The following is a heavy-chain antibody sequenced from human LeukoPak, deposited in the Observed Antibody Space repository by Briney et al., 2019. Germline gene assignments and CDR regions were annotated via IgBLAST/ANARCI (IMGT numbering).Heavy chain of an antibody. CDR3: ARHPSWPDYGGTFDY. Sequence: PSETLSLTCTVSGGSISSSSYYWGWIRQPPGKGLEWIGSIYYSGSTYYNPSLKSRVTISVDTSKNQFSLKLSSVTAADTAVYYCARHPSWPDYGGTFDYWGQGTLVTVSS. J-gene: IGHJ4*02. CDR1: GGSISSSSYY. CDR2: IYYSGST. D-gene: IGHD4-23*01. V-gene: IGHV4-39*01.